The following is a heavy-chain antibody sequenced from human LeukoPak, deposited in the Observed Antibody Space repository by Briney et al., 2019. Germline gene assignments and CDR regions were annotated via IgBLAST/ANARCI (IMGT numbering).Heavy chain of an antibody. V-gene: IGHV3-23*01. CDR1: GFTFSSYD. CDR2: ISGSGGST. Sequence: PGGSLRLSCAASGFTFSSYDMNWVRQAPGKGLEWVSAISGSGGSTYYADSVKGRFTISRDNSKNTLYLQMNSLRAEDTAVYYCAKDHDYYASGPIWGQGTMVTVSS. J-gene: IGHJ3*02. CDR3: AKDHDYYASGPI. D-gene: IGHD3-10*01.